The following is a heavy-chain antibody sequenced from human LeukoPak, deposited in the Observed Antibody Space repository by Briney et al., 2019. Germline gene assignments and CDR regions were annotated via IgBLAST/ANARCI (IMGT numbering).Heavy chain of an antibody. CDR2: ISVSGAGT. V-gene: IGHV3-23*01. Sequence: GGSLRLSCAASGFTFTNHVITWVRQAPGKGLEWVSGISVSGAGTFYAESVKGRFTNSRDNSKTQLSLKMNSLRAEDTAIYYCAKVDPASATGGVFYYYYYMDVWGKGTTVTVSS. CDR3: AKVDPASATGGVFYYYYYMDV. J-gene: IGHJ6*03. CDR1: GFTFTNHV. D-gene: IGHD2-8*02.